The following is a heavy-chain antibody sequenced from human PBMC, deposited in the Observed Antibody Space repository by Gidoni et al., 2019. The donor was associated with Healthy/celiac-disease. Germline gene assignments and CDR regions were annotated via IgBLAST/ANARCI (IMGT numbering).Heavy chain of an antibody. J-gene: IGHJ4*02. D-gene: IGHD3-10*01. V-gene: IGHV4-39*01. CDR3: ARHTPPSTKLWFGEGFDY. CDR2: IYYSGST. CDR1: GGSISSRSYY. Sequence: QLQLQESGPGLVKPSETLSLTGTVSGGSISSRSYYWGWIRQPPGKGREWIGSIYYSGSTYYNPSLKSRVTISVDTSKNQFSLKLSSVTAADTAVYYCARHTPPSTKLWFGEGFDYWGQGTLVTVSS.